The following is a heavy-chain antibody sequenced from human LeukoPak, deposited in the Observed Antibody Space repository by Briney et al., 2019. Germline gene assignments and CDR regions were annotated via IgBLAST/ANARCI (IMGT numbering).Heavy chain of an antibody. CDR3: AKDGPSRQPVIPAVVDY. J-gene: IGHJ4*02. CDR1: GFTFSNYF. CDR2: ISYDGSNE. V-gene: IGHV3-30*18. Sequence: GGSLRLSCAPSGFTFSNYFIEWVRQAPGKGLEWVAIISYDGSNEYYAYSVKGRFTISRDNSKNTLYLQMNSLRAEDTAVYYCAKDGPSRQPVIPAVVDYWGQGTLVTVSS. D-gene: IGHD2-2*01.